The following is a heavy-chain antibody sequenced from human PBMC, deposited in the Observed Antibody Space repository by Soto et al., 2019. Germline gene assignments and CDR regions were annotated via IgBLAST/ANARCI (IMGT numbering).Heavy chain of an antibody. J-gene: IGHJ4*02. Sequence: GGSLRLSCAASGFTFSSDAMSWVRQAPGKVLEWVSAISGSGGSTYYADSVKGRFTISRDNSKNTLYLQMNSLRAEDTAVYYCAKVVGGRITIFGVVIYWGQGTLVNVSS. CDR3: AKVVGGRITIFGVVIY. CDR2: ISGSGGST. V-gene: IGHV3-23*01. D-gene: IGHD3-3*01. CDR1: GFTFSSDA.